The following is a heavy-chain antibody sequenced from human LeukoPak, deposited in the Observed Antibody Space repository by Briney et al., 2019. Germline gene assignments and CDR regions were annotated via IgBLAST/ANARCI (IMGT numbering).Heavy chain of an antibody. Sequence: GASVTVSCRASGYTFTSYDIHWVRQAPGQGLEWMGWMNPNSGVTDFAPKFQGRVTMTRNTSISTAYMDLSSLTSEDTAVYYCARVDPLEIWLLLDCWGQGTLVTVSS. J-gene: IGHJ4*02. CDR3: ARVDPLEIWLLLDC. CDR2: MNPNSGVT. CDR1: GYTFTSYD. V-gene: IGHV1-8*01. D-gene: IGHD3-10*01.